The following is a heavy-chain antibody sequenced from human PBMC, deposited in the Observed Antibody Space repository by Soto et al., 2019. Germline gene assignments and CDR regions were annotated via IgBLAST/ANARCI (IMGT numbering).Heavy chain of an antibody. J-gene: IGHJ6*02. V-gene: IGHV1-18*01. Sequence: QAQLVQSGAEVKKPGASVKVSCKASGYTFYSHSISWVRQAPGQGLEWMGRINGDYGNTQYAQKFRGRVTMTTDTPTTTVYMELTNLTSEDTAVYYCARCIQGDYYYGMDVWGQGPTVTVSS. CDR3: ARCIQGDYYYGMDV. CDR2: INGDYGNT. D-gene: IGHD5-18*01. CDR1: GYTFYSHS.